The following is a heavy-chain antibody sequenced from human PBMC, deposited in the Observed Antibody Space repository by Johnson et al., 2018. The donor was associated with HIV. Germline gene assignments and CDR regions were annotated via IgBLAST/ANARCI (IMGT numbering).Heavy chain of an antibody. V-gene: IGHV3-30*04. CDR2: ISYDGSNK. Sequence: QVQLVESGGGVVQPGRSLRLSCAASGFTFSSYALHWVRQAPGRGLEWVAVISYDGSNKYYADSVKGRFTISRENSKNTLFLQMNSLRAEDTAVYYCAKVSWEERLGDPFDIWGQGTMVTVSS. D-gene: IGHD1-26*01. CDR3: AKVSWEERLGDPFDI. J-gene: IGHJ3*02. CDR1: GFTFSSYA.